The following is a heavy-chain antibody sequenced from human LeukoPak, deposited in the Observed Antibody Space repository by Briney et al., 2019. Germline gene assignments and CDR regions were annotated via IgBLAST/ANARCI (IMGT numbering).Heavy chain of an antibody. CDR1: GGSFSGYY. CDR2: ISDSGST. J-gene: IGHJ4*02. D-gene: IGHD6-19*01. V-gene: IGHV4-34*01. CDR3: ARASSIAVAGPDY. Sequence: PSETLSLTCAVYGGSFSGYYWSWIRQPPGKGLEWIGEISDSGSTNYNPSLKSRVTISVDTSKNQFSLKLSSVTAADTAVYYCARASSIAVAGPDYWGQGTLVIVSS.